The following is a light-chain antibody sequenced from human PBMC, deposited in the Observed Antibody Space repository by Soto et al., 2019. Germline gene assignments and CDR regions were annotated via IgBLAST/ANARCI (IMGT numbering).Light chain of an antibody. CDR3: QHCSSYPYT. J-gene: IGKJ2*01. V-gene: IGKV1-5*03. CDR2: KAY. Sequence: DIQMTQSPSTLYASVGDRVTITCRASQTIYKWLAWYQQRPGKAPNLLIYKAYSFESGVSSRFSGSGSGTEVTLTISSLQPEDFATYYCQHCSSYPYTFGQGTKLEIK. CDR1: QTIYKW.